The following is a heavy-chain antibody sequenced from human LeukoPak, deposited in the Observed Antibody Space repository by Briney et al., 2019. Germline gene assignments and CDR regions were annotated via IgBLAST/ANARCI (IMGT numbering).Heavy chain of an antibody. D-gene: IGHD2-2*01. CDR3: PRGRYQFLGPNDY. J-gene: IGHJ4*02. Sequence: PGGSLRLSCSASGFSLSDYGMSWVRQAPGKGRGWVSYITMNSVRLYADSMKGRFTISRDNDKNSVYLQMNSLRDQDTPMYYCPRGRYQFLGPNDYWGQGSLVTVSS. CDR1: GFSLSDYG. V-gene: IGHV3-48*02. CDR2: ITMNSVR.